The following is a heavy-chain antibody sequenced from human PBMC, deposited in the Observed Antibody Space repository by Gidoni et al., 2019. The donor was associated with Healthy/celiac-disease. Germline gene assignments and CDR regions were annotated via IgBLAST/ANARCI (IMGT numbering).Heavy chain of an antibody. J-gene: IGHJ4*02. Sequence: QVQLQQSGPGLVKPSQTLSLTCALSWDRFSRNRAAWNWIRQSPSRGLEWLGRTSYRSKWYNDDAVSVKSRITINPDTSKNQFALQLNSVTPEDTAVYYCARTSIAAAVNYYFDYWGQGTLVTVSS. V-gene: IGHV6-1*01. D-gene: IGHD6-13*01. CDR2: TSYRSKWYN. CDR1: WDRFSRNRAA. CDR3: ARTSIAAAVNYYFDY.